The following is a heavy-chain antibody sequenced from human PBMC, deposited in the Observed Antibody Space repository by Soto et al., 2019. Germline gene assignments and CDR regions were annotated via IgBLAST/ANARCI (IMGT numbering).Heavy chain of an antibody. CDR3: ARAADDAKTLSDS. D-gene: IGHD3-16*01. J-gene: IGHJ5*01. V-gene: IGHV4-31*03. CDR1: EGYSVGGGDC. Sequence: CHPYSVAEGYSVGGGDCWSWIRQHPGKGLEWIGYIYYSGSTYYNPSLKSRVTISVDTSKNQFSLKLSSVTAADTAVYYCARAADDAKTLSDSLGKGTLVTGFS. CDR2: IYYSGST.